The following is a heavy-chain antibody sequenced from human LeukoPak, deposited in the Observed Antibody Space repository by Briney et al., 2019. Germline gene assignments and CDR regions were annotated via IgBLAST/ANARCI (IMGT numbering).Heavy chain of an antibody. V-gene: IGHV4-34*03. CDR2: INPSGRT. CDR3: FGGVIV. CDR1: GGSFSGYY. Sequence: PSETLSLTCAVYGGSFSGYYWSWIRQPPGKGLEWIGEINPSGRTHYNPSLRSRVTISVATSKNQFSLKLSSVTAADTAKINTFGGVIVGGQGTLVIVSS. D-gene: IGHD3-16*02. J-gene: IGHJ4*02.